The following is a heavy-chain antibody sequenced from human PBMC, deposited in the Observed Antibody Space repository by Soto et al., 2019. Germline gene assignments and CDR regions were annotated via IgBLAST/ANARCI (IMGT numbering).Heavy chain of an antibody. CDR1: GFTFSSYA. V-gene: IGHV3-23*01. J-gene: IGHJ4*02. CDR2: ISGSGGST. CDR3: AKGKGYCSSTSCYANDY. Sequence: GGSLRLSCAASGFTFSSYAMSWVRQAPGKGLEWVSAISGSGGSTYYADSVKGRFTISRDNSKNTLYLQMNSLRAEDTAVYYCAKGKGYCSSTSCYANDYWGQGTLVTVSS. D-gene: IGHD2-2*01.